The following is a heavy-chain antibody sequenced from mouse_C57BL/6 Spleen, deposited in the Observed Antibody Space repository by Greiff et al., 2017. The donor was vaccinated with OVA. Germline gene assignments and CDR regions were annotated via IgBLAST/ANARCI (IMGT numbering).Heavy chain of an antibody. D-gene: IGHD2-5*01. Sequence: EVHLVESGGGLVQPGGSLKLSCAASGFTFSDYYMYWVRQTPEKRLEWVAYISNGGGSTYYPDTVKGRFTISRDNAKNTLYLQMSRLKSEDTAMYYCARGSNYDAMDYWGQGTSVTVSS. V-gene: IGHV5-12*01. CDR1: GFTFSDYY. CDR3: ARGSNYDAMDY. CDR2: ISNGGGST. J-gene: IGHJ4*01.